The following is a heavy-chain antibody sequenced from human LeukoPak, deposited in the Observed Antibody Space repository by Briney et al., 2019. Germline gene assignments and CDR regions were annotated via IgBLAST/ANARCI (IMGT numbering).Heavy chain of an antibody. CDR3: ANGYYGSGSYYNGIY. J-gene: IGHJ4*02. CDR1: GFTFSSYA. CDR2: ISGSGGST. V-gene: IGHV3-23*01. D-gene: IGHD3-10*01. Sequence: PGGSLRLSCAASGFTFSSYAMSWVRQAPGKGLEWVSAISGSGGSTYYADSVKGRFTISRDNSKHTLYLQMNSLRAEDTAVYYCANGYYGSGSYYNGIYGGQGTLVTVSS.